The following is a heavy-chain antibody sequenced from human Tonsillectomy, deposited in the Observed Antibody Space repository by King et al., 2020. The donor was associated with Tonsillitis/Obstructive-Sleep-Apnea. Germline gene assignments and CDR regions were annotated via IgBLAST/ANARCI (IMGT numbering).Heavy chain of an antibody. J-gene: IGHJ3*02. Sequence: VQLVESGGGLVQPGGSLRLSCAASGFTFSSYWMSWVRQAPGKGLEWMANIKQDGSEKYYVDFVKGRFTISRDNAKNSLYLQMNSVRAEDTDVYYCAIVGYCTSTSCYSSTFDIWGQGTMVTVSS. V-gene: IGHV3-7*01. D-gene: IGHD2-2*03. CDR2: IKQDGSEK. CDR1: GFTFSSYW. CDR3: AIVGYCTSTSCYSSTFDI.